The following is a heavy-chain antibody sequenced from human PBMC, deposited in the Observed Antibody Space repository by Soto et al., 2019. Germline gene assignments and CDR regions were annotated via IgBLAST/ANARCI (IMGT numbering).Heavy chain of an antibody. V-gene: IGHV3-13*01. CDR3: ARGGYSGSYYFDY. CDR1: GFTFSSYD. CDR2: IGTAGDT. D-gene: IGHD1-26*01. J-gene: IGHJ4*02. Sequence: GGSLRLSCAASGFTFSSYDMHWVRQATGKGLEWVSAIGTAGDTYYPGSVKGRFTISRENAKNSLYLQMNSLRAGDTAVYYWARGGYSGSYYFDYWGQGTLVTVSS.